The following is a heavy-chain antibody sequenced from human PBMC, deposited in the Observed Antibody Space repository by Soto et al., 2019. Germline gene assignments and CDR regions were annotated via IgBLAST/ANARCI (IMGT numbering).Heavy chain of an antibody. Sequence: GGSPRLSCASSGFTFSSYGMHWVRQAPGKGLEWVAVISYDGSNKYYADSVEGRFTTSRDNSKNTLYLQMNSLRAEDTAVYYCAKDQRRFHYDILTGYYGPASFDYWGQGTLVTVSS. V-gene: IGHV3-30*18. CDR3: AKDQRRFHYDILTGYYGPASFDY. J-gene: IGHJ4*02. D-gene: IGHD3-9*01. CDR2: ISYDGSNK. CDR1: GFTFSSYG.